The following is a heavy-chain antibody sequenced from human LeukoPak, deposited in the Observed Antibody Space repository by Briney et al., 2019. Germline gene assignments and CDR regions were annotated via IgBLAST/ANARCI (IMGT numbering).Heavy chain of an antibody. Sequence: PGGSLRLSCAASGFTFSSYAMHWVRQAPGKGLEWVAVISYDGSNKYYADSVKGRFTISRDNSKNTLYLQMNSLRAEDTAVYYCARAPTAMVYYYYDSSSPFGYWGQGTLVTVSS. V-gene: IGHV3-30*04. J-gene: IGHJ4*02. CDR1: GFTFSSYA. D-gene: IGHD3-22*01. CDR2: ISYDGSNK. CDR3: ARAPTAMVYYYYDSSSPFGY.